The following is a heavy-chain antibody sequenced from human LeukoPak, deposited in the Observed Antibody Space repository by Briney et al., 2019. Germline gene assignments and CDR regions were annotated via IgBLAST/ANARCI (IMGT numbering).Heavy chain of an antibody. J-gene: IGHJ4*02. CDR2: ISSNGGST. V-gene: IGHV3-64D*06. D-gene: IGHD2-2*01. CDR3: VNMVVVPAAMGGY. Sequence: GGSLRLSCSASGFTFSSYAMHWVRQAPGKGLEYVSAISSNGGSTYYADSVKGRFTISRDNSKNTLYLQMSSLRAEDTAVYYCVNMVVVPAAMGGYWGQGTLVTVSS. CDR1: GFTFSSYA.